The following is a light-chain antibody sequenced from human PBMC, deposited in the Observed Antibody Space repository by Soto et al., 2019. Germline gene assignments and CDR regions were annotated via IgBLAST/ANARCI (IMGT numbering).Light chain of an antibody. CDR3: AAWDDSLNGHWV. CDR2: GNN. V-gene: IGLV1-44*01. Sequence: QSVLTQPPSASGTPGQRVTFSCSGSSSNIGSNTVNWYQQLPGTAPKLLIYGNNRRPSGVPDRFSGSKSGTSASLAISGLQSEDAADYYCAAWDDSLNGHWVFGGGTKLTVL. J-gene: IGLJ3*02. CDR1: SSNIGSNT.